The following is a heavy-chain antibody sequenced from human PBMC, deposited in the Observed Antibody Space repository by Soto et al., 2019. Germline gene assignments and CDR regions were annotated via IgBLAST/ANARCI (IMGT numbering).Heavy chain of an antibody. CDR3: ARGHGVPAAYIWFDP. D-gene: IGHD2-2*01. V-gene: IGHV4-59*08. CDR2: IYYSGST. Sequence: SETLSVTCTVSGGSISSYYWSWIRQPPGKGLEWIGYIYYSGSTNYNPSLKSRVTISVDTSKNQFSLKLSSVTAADTAVYYCARGHGVPAAYIWFDPWGQGTLVTVS. CDR1: GGSISSYY. J-gene: IGHJ5*02.